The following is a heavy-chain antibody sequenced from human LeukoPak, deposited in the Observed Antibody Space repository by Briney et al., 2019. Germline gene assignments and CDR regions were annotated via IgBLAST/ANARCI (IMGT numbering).Heavy chain of an antibody. Sequence: PGGSLRLSCAASGFTFSNYVMGWVRQAPGKGLEWVAVISYDGSNKYYADSVKGRFTISRDNSKNTLYLQMNSLRAEDTAVYYCARDEGYCSGGSCYSEDYYYGMDVWGQGTTVTVSS. D-gene: IGHD2-15*01. CDR3: ARDEGYCSGGSCYSEDYYYGMDV. CDR1: GFTFSNYV. V-gene: IGHV3-30-3*01. J-gene: IGHJ6*02. CDR2: ISYDGSNK.